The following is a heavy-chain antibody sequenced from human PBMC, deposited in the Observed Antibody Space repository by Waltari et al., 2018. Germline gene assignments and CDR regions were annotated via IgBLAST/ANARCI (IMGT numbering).Heavy chain of an antibody. Sequence: QVQLVQSAAEVKKPGSSVKVHCKASGAPFRGYAITWVRQAPGQGLEWMGRIIPLLDISNYAQKFRGRITITADRSTSTAYLELNSLRSEDTAVYYCARESRSTAGIDYWGQGAQVTVSS. J-gene: IGHJ4*02. D-gene: IGHD2-2*01. CDR3: ARESRSTAGIDY. V-gene: IGHV1-69*09. CDR2: IIPLLDIS. CDR1: GAPFRGYA.